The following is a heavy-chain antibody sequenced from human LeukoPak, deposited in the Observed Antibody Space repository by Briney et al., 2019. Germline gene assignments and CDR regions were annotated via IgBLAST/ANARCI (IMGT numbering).Heavy chain of an antibody. CDR1: GFTFSSYD. CDR3: ARDLVDIVATIGGLARGVMDY. CDR2: IYSGGST. J-gene: IGHJ4*02. V-gene: IGHV3-66*01. D-gene: IGHD5-12*01. Sequence: GGSLRLSCAASGFTFSSYDMSWVRQAPGKGLEWVSVIYSGGSTYYADSVKGRFTISRDNSKNTLYLQMNSLRAEDTAVYYCARDLVDIVATIGGLARGVMDYWGQGTLVTVSS.